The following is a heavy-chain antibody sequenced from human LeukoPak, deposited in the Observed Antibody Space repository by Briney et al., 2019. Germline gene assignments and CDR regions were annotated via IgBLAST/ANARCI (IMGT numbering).Heavy chain of an antibody. CDR1: AFTFSSYA. CDR3: AKGLSPRWYYFDY. D-gene: IGHD2/OR15-2a*01. J-gene: IGHJ4*02. Sequence: GGPLRLSCAASAFTFSSYAMSWVRQAPGKGLEWVSTISVDGDDTYYADSARGRFTISRDNSKNTLFLHMNSLRAEDTAVYYCAKGLSPRWYYFDYWGQGTLVTVSS. CDR2: ISVDGDDT. V-gene: IGHV3-23*01.